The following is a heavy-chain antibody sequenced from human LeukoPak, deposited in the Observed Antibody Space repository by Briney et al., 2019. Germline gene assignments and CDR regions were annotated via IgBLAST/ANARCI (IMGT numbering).Heavy chain of an antibody. V-gene: IGHV3-53*01. D-gene: IGHD4/OR15-4a*01. Sequence: GGSLRLSCTVSGFTVSSNSMSWVRQAPGKGLEWVSFIYSDNTHYSDSVKGRFTISRDNSKNTLYLQMNSLRAEDTAVYYCARQAGAYSHPYDYWGQGTLVTVSS. J-gene: IGHJ4*02. CDR1: GFTVSSNS. CDR3: ARQAGAYSHPYDY. CDR2: IYSDNT.